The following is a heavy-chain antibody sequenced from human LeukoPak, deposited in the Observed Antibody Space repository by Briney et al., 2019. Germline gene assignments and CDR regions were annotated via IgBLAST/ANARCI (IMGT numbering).Heavy chain of an antibody. Sequence: PGGSLKLSCAASGFTFSSYWMHWVRQAPGKGLVWVSRINSDGSSTSYADSVKGRFTISRDNAKNTLYMQMNSLRVEDTAVYYCARGGGSIAYYWGQGTLVTVSS. V-gene: IGHV3-74*01. CDR1: GFTFSSYW. CDR2: INSDGSST. CDR3: ARGGGSIAYY. D-gene: IGHD2-15*01. J-gene: IGHJ4*02.